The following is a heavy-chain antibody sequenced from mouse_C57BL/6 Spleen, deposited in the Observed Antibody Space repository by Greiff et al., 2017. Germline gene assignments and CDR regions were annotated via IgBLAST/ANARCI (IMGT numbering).Heavy chain of an antibody. V-gene: IGHV1-69*01. CDR2: IDPSDSYT. D-gene: IGHD1-1*01. CDR3: AREFKGGSSYWYFEV. J-gene: IGHJ1*03. CDR1: GYTFTSYW. Sequence: QVQLQQPGAELVMPGASVKLSCKASGYTFTSYWMHWVKQRPGQGLEWIGEIDPSDSYTNYNQKFKGKSTLTVDKSSSTAYMQLSSLTSEDSAVYYCAREFKGGSSYWYFEVWGTGTTVTVSS.